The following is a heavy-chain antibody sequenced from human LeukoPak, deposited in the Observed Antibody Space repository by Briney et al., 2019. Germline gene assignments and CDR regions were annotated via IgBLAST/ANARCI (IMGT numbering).Heavy chain of an antibody. Sequence: ASVKVSCKASGYTFTSYDINWVRQATGQGLEWMGWMNPNSGNTGYAQKFQGRVTMTRNTSISTAYMELSSLRSEDTAVYYCARVLKRGTMVRGVISYWGQGTLVTVSS. D-gene: IGHD3-10*01. CDR3: ARVLKRGTMVRGVISY. CDR2: MNPNSGNT. J-gene: IGHJ4*02. V-gene: IGHV1-8*01. CDR1: GYTFTSYD.